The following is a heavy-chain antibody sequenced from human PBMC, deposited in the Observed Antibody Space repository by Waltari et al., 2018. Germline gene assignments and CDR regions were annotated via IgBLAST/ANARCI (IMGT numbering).Heavy chain of an antibody. CDR2: FDPEDGET. V-gene: IGHV1-24*01. D-gene: IGHD1-26*01. CDR1: GGTFSSYA. CDR3: ATRNPLVVGASAFDI. J-gene: IGHJ3*02. Sequence: QVQLVQSGAEVKKPGSSVKVSCKASGGTFSSYAISWVRQAPGQGLEWMGGFDPEDGETIYAQKFQGRVTMTEDTSTDTAYMELSSLRSEDTAVYYCATRNPLVVGASAFDIWGQGTMVTVSS.